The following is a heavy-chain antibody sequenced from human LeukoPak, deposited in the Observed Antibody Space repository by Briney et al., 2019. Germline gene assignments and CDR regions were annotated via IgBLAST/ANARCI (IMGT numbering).Heavy chain of an antibody. D-gene: IGHD6-6*01. J-gene: IGHJ6*02. Sequence: SETLSLTCTVSGGSISSGGYYWSWIRQHPGKGLEWIGYIYYSGSTYYNPSLKSRVTISVDTSKNQFSLKLSSVTAADTAVYYCARQIEYSSSSGDYYYGMDVWGQGTTVTVSS. CDR2: IYYSGST. CDR3: ARQIEYSSSSGDYYYGMDV. CDR1: GGSISSGGYY. V-gene: IGHV4-31*03.